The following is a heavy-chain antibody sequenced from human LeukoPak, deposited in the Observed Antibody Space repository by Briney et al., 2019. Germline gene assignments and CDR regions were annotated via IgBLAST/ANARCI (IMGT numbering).Heavy chain of an antibody. J-gene: IGHJ5*02. CDR2: IIPIFGTA. Sequence: SVNVSCKASGGTFSSYAISWVRQAPGQGVEGVGGIIPIFGTANYAQKFQGRVTITADESTSTVYMELSSLRSEDTAVYYCARGMPYYDILTGYSTWFDPWGQGTLVTVSS. D-gene: IGHD3-9*01. CDR3: ARGMPYYDILTGYSTWFDP. CDR1: GGTFSSYA. V-gene: IGHV1-69*13.